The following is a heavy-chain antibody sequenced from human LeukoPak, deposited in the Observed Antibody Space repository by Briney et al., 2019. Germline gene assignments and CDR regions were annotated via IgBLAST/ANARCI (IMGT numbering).Heavy chain of an antibody. Sequence: GGSLRLSCAASGFTFSSYVMHWVRQAPGKGLAGVAFIRYDGSNKYYADSVKGRFTISRDNSKNTLYLQMNSLRAEDTAVYYCARNLRKADMDVWGKGTTVTVSS. V-gene: IGHV3-30*02. J-gene: IGHJ6*03. CDR2: IRYDGSNK. D-gene: IGHD1-14*01. CDR3: ARNLRKADMDV. CDR1: GFTFSSYV.